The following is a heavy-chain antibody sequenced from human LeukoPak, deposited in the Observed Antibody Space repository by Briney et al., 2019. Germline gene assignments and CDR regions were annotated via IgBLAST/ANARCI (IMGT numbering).Heavy chain of an antibody. CDR1: GFTFSSYW. CDR2: INTYGTSI. V-gene: IGHV3-74*03. J-gene: IGHJ5*02. D-gene: IGHD4-17*01. Sequence: GGSLRLSCAASGFTFSSYWMHWVRQVPGKGPVWVGRINTYGTSITYGDSVEGRFTISRDNAKNSLYLEMNSLRNDDTAVYYCARGSTTVTTKDWFDPWGQGTQVTVSS. CDR3: ARGSTTVTTKDWFDP.